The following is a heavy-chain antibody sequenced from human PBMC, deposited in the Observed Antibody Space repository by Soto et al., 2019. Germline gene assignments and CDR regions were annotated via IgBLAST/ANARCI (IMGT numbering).Heavy chain of an antibody. CDR1: GFTFSSHR. V-gene: IGHV3-33*01. J-gene: IGHJ5*02. D-gene: IGHD2-15*01. CDR2: IWYEGSNK. Sequence: PGGSLRLSCAASGFTFSSHRMHWVRQAPGKGLERLAVIWYEGSNKYYADSVKGRFTISRDNSRNTLYLQMNSLRAEDTAVYYCARDHPLYCSGGSCYPTSNWFDPWGQGTLVPVSS. CDR3: ARDHPLYCSGGSCYPTSNWFDP.